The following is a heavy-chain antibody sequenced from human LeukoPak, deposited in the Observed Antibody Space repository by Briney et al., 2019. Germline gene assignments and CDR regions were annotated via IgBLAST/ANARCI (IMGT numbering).Heavy chain of an antibody. Sequence: GESLKISCKASGYSFTNYWIGWVRQMPGKGLEWMGIIYPGDSDTRYSPSFRGQVTISGDKSISTAYVQWSSLRASDTAMYYCARHLLLGSRVDYWGQGTLVTVSS. CDR3: ARHLLLGSRVDY. V-gene: IGHV5-51*01. J-gene: IGHJ4*02. CDR1: GYSFTNYW. D-gene: IGHD3-16*01. CDR2: IYPGDSDT.